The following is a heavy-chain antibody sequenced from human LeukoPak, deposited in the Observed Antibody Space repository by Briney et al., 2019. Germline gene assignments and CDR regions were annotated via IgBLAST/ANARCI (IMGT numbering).Heavy chain of an antibody. CDR2: INPNSGGT. CDR3: ARDPVVVVAATRPSYYMDV. V-gene: IGHV1-2*02. J-gene: IGHJ6*03. Sequence: ASVKVSCKASGYTFTGYYMHWVRQAPGQGLEWMGWINPNSGGTNYAQKFQGRVTMTRDTSISTAYMELSRLRSDDTAVYYCARDPVVVVAATRPSYYMDVWGKGTTVTVSS. D-gene: IGHD2-15*01. CDR1: GYTFTGYY.